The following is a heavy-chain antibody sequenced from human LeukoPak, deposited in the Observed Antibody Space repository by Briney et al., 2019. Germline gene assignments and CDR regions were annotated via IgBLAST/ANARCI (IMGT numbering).Heavy chain of an antibody. V-gene: IGHV4-39*01. CDR3: ATQGYNSDVDY. Sequence: PSETLSLTCTVSGGSISSTRYYWGWIRQPPGKGLEWIGSIYYSGSTYYNPSLKSRVTISVDTSKNQFSLKLSSVTAADTAVYYCATQGYNSDVDYWGQGTLVTVSS. D-gene: IGHD5-24*01. J-gene: IGHJ4*02. CDR1: GGSISSTRYY. CDR2: IYYSGST.